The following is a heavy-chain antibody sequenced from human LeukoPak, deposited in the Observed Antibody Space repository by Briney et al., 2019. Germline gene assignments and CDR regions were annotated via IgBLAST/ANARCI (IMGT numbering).Heavy chain of an antibody. CDR1: GFTVSSNY. V-gene: IGHV3-66*02. D-gene: IGHD1-7*01. CDR2: LYSGGGT. Sequence: GGSLRLSCAASGFTVSSNYMSWVRQAPGEGLEWVSVLYSGGGTYYADSVRGRFTISRDNSKNTVYLQMNSLSTEDTALYYCASGYNWNYLFDYWGQGTLVTVSS. J-gene: IGHJ4*02. CDR3: ASGYNWNYLFDY.